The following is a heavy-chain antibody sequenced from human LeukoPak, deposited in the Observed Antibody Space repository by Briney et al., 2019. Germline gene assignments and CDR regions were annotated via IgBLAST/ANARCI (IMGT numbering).Heavy chain of an antibody. J-gene: IGHJ5*02. CDR1: GDSVSSNSAA. CDR3: ARGDMGVATIGWVYWFDP. D-gene: IGHD5-12*01. Sequence: PSQTLSLTCAISGDSVSSNSAAWSWIRQSPSRGLEWLGRTYYRSKWYNDYAVSVKSRITINPDTSKNQFSLRLNSVTPEDTAVYYCARGDMGVATIGWVYWFDPWGQGTLVTVSS. CDR2: TYYRSKWYN. V-gene: IGHV6-1*01.